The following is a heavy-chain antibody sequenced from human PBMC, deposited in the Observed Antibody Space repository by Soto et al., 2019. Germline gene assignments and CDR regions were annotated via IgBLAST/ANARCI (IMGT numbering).Heavy chain of an antibody. V-gene: IGHV6-1*01. D-gene: IGHD3-10*01. Sequence: SQTVSLTCRISGDSVSSNNAVWNWIRQSPSRGLEWLGRTFYRSEWHYDYAVSVRSRITVNPDTSKNQFSLQLNSVTPEDTAVYFCAREVTMVRGINNWFDSRGQGPQVTVSS. CDR2: TFYRSEWHY. J-gene: IGHJ5*01. CDR3: AREVTMVRGINNWFDS. CDR1: GDSVSSNNAV.